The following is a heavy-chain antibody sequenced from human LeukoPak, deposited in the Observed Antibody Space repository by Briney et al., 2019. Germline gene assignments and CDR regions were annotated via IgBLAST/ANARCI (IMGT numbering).Heavy chain of an antibody. J-gene: IGHJ4*02. CDR2: ISGSGGST. CDR3: AKDHTSMSTWDY. D-gene: IGHD2/OR15-2a*01. V-gene: IGHV3-23*01. CDR1: GFTFSSYA. Sequence: GESLKISCAASGFTFSSYAMSWVRQAPGKGLEWVSAISGSGGSTYYADSVKGRFTISRDNSKNTLYLQMNSLRAEDTAVYYCAKDHTSMSTWDYWGQGTLVTVSS.